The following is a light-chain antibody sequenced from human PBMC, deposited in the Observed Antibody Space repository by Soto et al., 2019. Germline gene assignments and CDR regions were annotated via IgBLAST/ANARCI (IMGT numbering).Light chain of an antibody. CDR1: QSVSSY. CDR3: QQRSNWPPLIT. J-gene: IGKJ5*01. CDR2: DAS. Sequence: EIVLTQSPATLSLSPGERATLSCRASQSVSSYLAWYQQKPGPAPRLLIYDASKRATGIPARFSGSGSGTDFTLTISSLEPEDFAVYYCQQRSNWPPLITFGQGTRLEI. V-gene: IGKV3-11*01.